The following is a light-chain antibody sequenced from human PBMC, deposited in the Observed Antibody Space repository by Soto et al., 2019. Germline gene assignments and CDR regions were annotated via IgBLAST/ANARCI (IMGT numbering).Light chain of an antibody. J-gene: IGKJ4*01. CDR1: QSVSSY. CDR2: DAS. V-gene: IGKV3-11*01. CDR3: QHRSNWPLT. Sequence: EIVLTQSPATLSLSPGERGTLACRASQSVSSYLACYQQKPGQAPRLLIYDASSRAIGVAARFSGSGSGTDFTLTIRSLEHEDFAVYYCQHRSNWPLTFGGGTKVEI.